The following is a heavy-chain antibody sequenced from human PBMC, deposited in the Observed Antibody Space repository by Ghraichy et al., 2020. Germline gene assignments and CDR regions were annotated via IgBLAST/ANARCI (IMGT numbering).Heavy chain of an antibody. CDR1: GFTFSSYG. J-gene: IGHJ4*02. D-gene: IGHD3-22*01. CDR3: ARDLYFDSSGYYWGLDY. Sequence: GGSLRLSCAASGFTFSSYGMNWVRQAPGKGLEWLSSITSSSTYIYYADSVVGRFTISRDNAKNSLYLQMNSLRAEDTAVYSCARDLYFDSSGYYWGLDYWGQGTLGTVSS. V-gene: IGHV3-21*01. CDR2: ITSSSTYI.